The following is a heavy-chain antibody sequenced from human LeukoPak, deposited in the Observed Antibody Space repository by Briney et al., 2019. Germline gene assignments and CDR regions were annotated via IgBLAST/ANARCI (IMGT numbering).Heavy chain of an antibody. J-gene: IGHJ5*02. Sequence: GGSLRLSCAASGFTFSSYAMHWVRQAPGKGLEWVAVISYDGSNKYYADSVKGRFTISRDNSKNTLYLQMNSLRAEDTAVYYCAREPRRRVVVVVAATNWFDPWGQGTLVTVSS. CDR2: ISYDGSNK. V-gene: IGHV3-30*04. D-gene: IGHD2-15*01. CDR3: AREPRRRVVVVVAATNWFDP. CDR1: GFTFSSYA.